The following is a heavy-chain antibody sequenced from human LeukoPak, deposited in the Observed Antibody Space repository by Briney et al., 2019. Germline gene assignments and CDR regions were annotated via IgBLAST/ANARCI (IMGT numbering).Heavy chain of an antibody. V-gene: IGHV1-2*02. Sequence: GASVKVSCKASGYTFTSYDINWVRQATGQGLEWMGWINPNSGGTNYAQKFQGRVTMTRDTSISTAYMELSRLRSDDTAVYYCARGSYYYDSSGYVGDPWGQGTLVTVSS. CDR1: GYTFTSYD. CDR3: ARGSYYYDSSGYVGDP. J-gene: IGHJ5*02. CDR2: INPNSGGT. D-gene: IGHD3-22*01.